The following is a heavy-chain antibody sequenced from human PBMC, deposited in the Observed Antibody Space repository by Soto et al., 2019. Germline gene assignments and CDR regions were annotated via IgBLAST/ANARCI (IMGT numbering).Heavy chain of an antibody. V-gene: IGHV4-34*01. CDR1: GGSFSGYY. CDR3: ASFSNRAAFDD. CDR2: INHSGST. J-gene: IGHJ4*02. Sequence: SETLSLTCAVYGGSFSGYYWSWIRQPPGKGLEWIGEINHSGSTNYNPSLKSRVTISVDTSKNQFSLKLSSVTAADTAVYYCASFSNRAAFDDWGQGTLVTVYS. D-gene: IGHD6-13*01.